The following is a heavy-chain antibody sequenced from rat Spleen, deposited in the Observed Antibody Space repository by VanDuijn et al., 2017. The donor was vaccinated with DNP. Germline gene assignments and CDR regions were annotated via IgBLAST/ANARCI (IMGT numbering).Heavy chain of an antibody. Sequence: EVKLVESGGGLVQPGSSLKLSCAASGFNFNDYWMGWVRQAPGKGLEWIGQINKDSSTISYSPSLKDKLTISRDSAQNTLYLQLSKLGSEDTAIYYCVREDKGVDAWGQGTSVTVSS. D-gene: IGHD2-2*01. J-gene: IGHJ4*01. CDR3: VREDKGVDA. V-gene: IGHV4-2*01. CDR1: GFNFNDYW. CDR2: INKDSSTI.